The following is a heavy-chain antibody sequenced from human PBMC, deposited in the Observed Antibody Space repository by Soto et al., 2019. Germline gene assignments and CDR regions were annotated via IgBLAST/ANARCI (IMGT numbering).Heavy chain of an antibody. CDR1: GGAFRGYY. CDR3: ARERGRYCSGESCYPFGP. D-gene: IGHD2-15*01. V-gene: IGHV4-34*01. CDR2: INDSGST. Sequence: SETLSLTYAVYGGAFRGYYWPWIRQPPGNGLEWLGEINDSGSTNYNPSLKSRITISLDTSKKEISLRLSSVTAADTAVYYCARERGRYCSGESCYPFGPWGQGALVTVSS. J-gene: IGHJ5*02.